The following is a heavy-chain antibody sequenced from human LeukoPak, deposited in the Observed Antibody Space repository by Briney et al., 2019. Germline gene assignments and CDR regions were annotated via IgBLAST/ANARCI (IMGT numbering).Heavy chain of an antibody. CDR3: ARSTVGGITLAY. D-gene: IGHD1-26*01. J-gene: IGHJ4*02. Sequence: SETLSLTCTVSGGSISSYYWSWIRQPPGKGLEWIGYIYYSGSTNHNPSLKSRVTISVDTSKNQFSLKLSSLTAADTAVYYCARSTVGGITLAYWGQGTLVTVSS. CDR1: GGSISSYY. CDR2: IYYSGST. V-gene: IGHV4-59*01.